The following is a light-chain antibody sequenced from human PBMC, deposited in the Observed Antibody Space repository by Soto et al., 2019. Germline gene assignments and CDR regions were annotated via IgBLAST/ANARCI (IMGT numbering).Light chain of an antibody. V-gene: IGLV2-14*03. CDR3: SSYTGTISYF. Sequence: QSVLTQPASVSGSPGQSITISCTGTSSDVGGYKYVSWYQQHPGKAPKLLIYDVDNRPSGVSNRFSGSKSGNTASLTISGLQAEDGSFYYCSSYTGTISYFSAIGPRVTAL. CDR2: DVD. J-gene: IGLJ1*01. CDR1: SSDVGGYKY.